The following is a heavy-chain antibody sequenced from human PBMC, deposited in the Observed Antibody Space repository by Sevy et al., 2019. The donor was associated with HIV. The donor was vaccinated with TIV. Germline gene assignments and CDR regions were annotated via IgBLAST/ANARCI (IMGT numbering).Heavy chain of an antibody. D-gene: IGHD3-3*02. V-gene: IGHV1-2*02. CDR2: INPKNGDT. J-gene: IGHJ4*02. CDR1: GYIFTDYY. CDR3: ARELAREFDF. Sequence: ASVKVSCQTPGYIFTDYYFYWMRQAPGQGPEWVGWINPKNGDTVSAQKFQGRITITRDTSTNTAYMDLRSLTSDDTAIYYCARELAREFDFWGQGTLVTVSS.